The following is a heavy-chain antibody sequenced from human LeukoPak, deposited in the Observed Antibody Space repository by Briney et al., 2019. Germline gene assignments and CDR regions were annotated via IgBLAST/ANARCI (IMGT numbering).Heavy chain of an antibody. CDR3: ARGPVSRAYYYGMDV. V-gene: IGHV1-69*13. CDR2: IIPIFGTA. Sequence: RASVKVSCKASGGTFSSYAISWVRQAPGQGLEWMGGIIPIFGTANYAQKFQGRVTITADESTSTAYMELSSLRSEDTAVYYCARGPVSRAYYYGMDVWGQGTTVTVSS. CDR1: GGTFSSYA. J-gene: IGHJ6*02.